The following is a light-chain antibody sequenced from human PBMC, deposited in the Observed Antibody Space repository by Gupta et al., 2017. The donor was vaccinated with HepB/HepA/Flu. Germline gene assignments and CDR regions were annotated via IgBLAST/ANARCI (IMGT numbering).Light chain of an antibody. CDR2: DDS. V-gene: IGLV3-21*02. CDR3: QVWDSSSDHLV. Sequence: SYVLTQPPSVSVAPGETASVTCGGNNIGSKSVHWYQQTPGQAPVLVVYDDSDRPSGIPDRLSGSNSGNTATLTISRVEGGDEADYYCQVWDSSSDHLVFGGGTRLTVL. J-gene: IGLJ2*01. CDR1: NIGSKS.